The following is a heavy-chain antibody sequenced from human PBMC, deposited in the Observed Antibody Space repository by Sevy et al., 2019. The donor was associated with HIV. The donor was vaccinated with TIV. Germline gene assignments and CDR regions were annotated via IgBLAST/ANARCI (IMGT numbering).Heavy chain of an antibody. D-gene: IGHD3-10*01. J-gene: IGHJ4*02. V-gene: IGHV3-7*01. Sequence: GGSLRLSCAASGLIVSNSWMGWDRQAPGKGLEWVATIKEDGSDEYYVYSMKGRFIVSRDNAKNSVFLQMNSLRDEDTAVYYCVKGTGAYWGQGAMVTVSS. CDR1: GLIVSNSW. CDR3: VKGTGAY. CDR2: IKEDGSDE.